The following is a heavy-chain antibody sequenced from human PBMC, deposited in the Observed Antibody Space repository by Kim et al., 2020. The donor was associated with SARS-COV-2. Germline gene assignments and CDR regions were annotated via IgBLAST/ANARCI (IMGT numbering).Heavy chain of an antibody. D-gene: IGHD2-15*01. CDR3: AKDPLHGFDS. J-gene: IGHJ5*01. V-gene: IGHV3-30*02. Sequence: KKYYADSVRGRFTISRDNSKNTLYLQMNSLRAEDTAVYYCAKDPLHGFDSWGQGTLVTVSS. CDR2: KK.